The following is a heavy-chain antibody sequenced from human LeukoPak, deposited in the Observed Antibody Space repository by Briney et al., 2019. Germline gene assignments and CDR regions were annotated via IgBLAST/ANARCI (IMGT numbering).Heavy chain of an antibody. Sequence: SETLSLTCAVYGGSFSGYYWSWIRQPPGKGLEWIGEINHSGSTNYNPSLKSRVTISVDTSKNQFSLKLSSVTAADTAVYYCARTSGWFPRYYYYYMDVWGKGTTVTVSS. D-gene: IGHD6-19*01. CDR3: ARTSGWFPRYYYYYMDV. J-gene: IGHJ6*03. CDR2: INHSGST. V-gene: IGHV4-34*01. CDR1: GGSFSGYY.